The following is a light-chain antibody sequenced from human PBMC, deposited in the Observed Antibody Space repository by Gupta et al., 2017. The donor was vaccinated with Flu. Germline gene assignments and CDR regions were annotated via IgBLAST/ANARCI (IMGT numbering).Light chain of an antibody. CDR1: QSISNY. CDR2: DAS. CDR3: QQRYNWPPLT. Sequence: ELVLTQSPATLPLSPGERATLSCRASQSISNYLAWYQQKPGQPPRLLIYDASSRATDIPARFSGSGSGTDFTLTISSREPEDFAVYYCQQRYNWPPLTFGGGTKVEIK. J-gene: IGKJ4*01. V-gene: IGKV3-11*01.